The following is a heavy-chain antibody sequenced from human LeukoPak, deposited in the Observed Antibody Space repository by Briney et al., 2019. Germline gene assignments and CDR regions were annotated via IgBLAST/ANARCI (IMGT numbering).Heavy chain of an antibody. CDR1: GYSISSGYY. CDR2: VYRDGNT. J-gene: IGHJ6*03. Sequence: SETLSLTCSVSGYSISSGYYWGWIRQPPRKGLEWVANVYRDGNTYYSPSLESRVTISVDTSKNLFSLKLSSLSAADTAVYYCVRLAALRGFYYYMDVWGKGTAVTVSS. V-gene: IGHV4-38-2*01. D-gene: IGHD6-25*01. CDR3: VRLAALRGFYYYMDV.